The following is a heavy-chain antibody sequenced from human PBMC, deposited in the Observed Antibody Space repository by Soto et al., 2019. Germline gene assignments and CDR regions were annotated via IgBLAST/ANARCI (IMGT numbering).Heavy chain of an antibody. CDR1: GFNVNSDY. Sequence: EVQVVESGGDLVQPGGSLRLSCAASGFNVNSDYMNWVRQAPGKGLEWVSVIYSDGSTYYADSVKGRFSISRDNSKNMLNLEMSSLRAEEPAVYYCARDPGLRNGMSAWGQGTTVTVSS. V-gene: IGHV3-66*01. CDR3: ARDPGLRNGMSA. J-gene: IGHJ6*02. CDR2: IYSDGST.